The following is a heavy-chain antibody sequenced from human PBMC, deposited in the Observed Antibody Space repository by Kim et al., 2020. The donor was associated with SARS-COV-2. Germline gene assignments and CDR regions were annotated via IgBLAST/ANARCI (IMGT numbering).Heavy chain of an antibody. CDR2: ITSSGDKR. CDR3: AKLMYNDYHNSMDV. Sequence: GGSLRLSCAASGLSFSSFDMRWVRQAPGKGLEWVSSITSSGDKRYYADSVKGRFTISRDNSKSTLYLQMNSLRAEDTAFYFCAKLMYNDYHNSMDVWGQG. J-gene: IGHJ6*02. CDR1: GLSFSSFD. D-gene: IGHD1-20*01. V-gene: IGHV3-23*01.